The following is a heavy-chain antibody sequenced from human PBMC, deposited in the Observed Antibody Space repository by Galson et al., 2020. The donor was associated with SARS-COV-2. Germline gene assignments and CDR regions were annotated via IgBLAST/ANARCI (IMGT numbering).Heavy chain of an antibody. CDR1: GYTFTSYD. D-gene: IGHD3-3*01. J-gene: IGHJ4*02. CDR3: ARGGSITIFGVFIIRPFDY. V-gene: IGHV1-8*01. CDR2: MNPNSGNT. Sequence: GESLKISCKASGYTFTSYDINWVRQATGQGLEWMGWMNPNSGNTGYAQKFQGRVTMTRNTSISTAYMELSSLRSEDTAVYYCARGGSITIFGVFIIRPFDYWGQGTLVTVSS.